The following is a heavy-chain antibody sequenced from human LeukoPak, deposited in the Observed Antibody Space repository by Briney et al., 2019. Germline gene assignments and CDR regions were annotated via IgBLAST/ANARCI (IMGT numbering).Heavy chain of an antibody. CDR2: IKQDGSEK. J-gene: IGHJ3*02. V-gene: IGHV3-7*03. CDR3: ARSRYDFWSGYLQGNAFDI. D-gene: IGHD3-3*01. Sequence: AGGSLRLSCAASGFTFSSYWMSWVRQAPGKGLEWVATIKQDGSEKYYVDSVKGRFTISRDNAKNSLYLQMNSLRAEDTAVYYCARSRYDFWSGYLQGNAFDIWGQGTMVTVSS. CDR1: GFTFSSYW.